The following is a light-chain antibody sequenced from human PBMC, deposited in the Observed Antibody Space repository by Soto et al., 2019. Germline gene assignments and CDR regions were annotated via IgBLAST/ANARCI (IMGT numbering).Light chain of an antibody. J-gene: IGKJ5*01. CDR1: QSVSSY. CDR2: DAS. Sequence: EIVLTQSPATLSLSPGERATLSCRASQSVSSYLAWYQQKPGKAPRLLIYDASNRATGIPARFSGSGSGTVFTLTISSLEPEDFAVYYCQQRSNWPLITFGQGTRLEIK. V-gene: IGKV3-11*01. CDR3: QQRSNWPLIT.